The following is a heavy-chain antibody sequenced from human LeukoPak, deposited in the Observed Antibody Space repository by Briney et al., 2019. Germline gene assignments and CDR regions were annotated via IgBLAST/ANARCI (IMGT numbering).Heavy chain of an antibody. V-gene: IGHV1-8*01. Sequence: ASVKVSCKASGYTFTSYDINWVRQATGQGLEWMGGMNPNSGNTGYAQKFQGRVTMTRNTSISTAYMEVSSLRSEDRAVYDCARETPGTMVRGVPPHPWGQGTLVTVSS. CDR3: ARETPGTMVRGVPPHP. J-gene: IGHJ5*02. CDR2: MNPNSGNT. CDR1: GYTFTSYD. D-gene: IGHD3-10*01.